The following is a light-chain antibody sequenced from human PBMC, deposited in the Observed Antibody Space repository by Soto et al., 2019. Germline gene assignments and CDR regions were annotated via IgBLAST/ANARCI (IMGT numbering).Light chain of an antibody. CDR3: QQSYSAPRS. V-gene: IGKV1-39*01. Sequence: DIQMTQSPSSLSVSVGDRDTITCRASQSIGGFLNWYQQKLGKAPKLLIYAASSLQSGVPSRFSGSGSGTDFTLTISRLQPEDFATYYCQQSYSAPRSFGGGTKGEI. CDR1: QSIGGF. J-gene: IGKJ4*01. CDR2: AAS.